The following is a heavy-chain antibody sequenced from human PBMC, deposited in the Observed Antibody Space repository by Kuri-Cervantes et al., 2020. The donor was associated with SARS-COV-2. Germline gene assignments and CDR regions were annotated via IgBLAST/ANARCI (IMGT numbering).Heavy chain of an antibody. Sequence: ASVKVSCKASGYTFTSYAMHWVRQAPRQRPEWMGWINAGNGNTKYSQKFQGRVTITRDTSASTAYMELSSLRSEDTAVYYCARGGDFWYFYYGMDVWGQGTTVTVSS. J-gene: IGHJ6*02. CDR1: GYTFTSYA. CDR2: INAGNGNT. CDR3: ARGGDFWYFYYGMDV. V-gene: IGHV1-3*01. D-gene: IGHD3-3*01.